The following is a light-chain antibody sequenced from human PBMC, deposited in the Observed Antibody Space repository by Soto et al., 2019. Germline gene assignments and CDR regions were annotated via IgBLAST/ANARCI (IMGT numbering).Light chain of an antibody. J-gene: IGLJ2*01. CDR3: TSWDDSLYHVV. V-gene: IGLV2-14*01. Sequence: QSALTQPASVSGSPGQSITISCTGTSSDVGGYNFVSWYQHHPGKAPKLMISGVTNRPSGISDRFSGSKSGTSASLAISGLRSEDEADYYCTSWDDSLYHVVFGGGTKLTVL. CDR2: GVT. CDR1: SSDVGGYNF.